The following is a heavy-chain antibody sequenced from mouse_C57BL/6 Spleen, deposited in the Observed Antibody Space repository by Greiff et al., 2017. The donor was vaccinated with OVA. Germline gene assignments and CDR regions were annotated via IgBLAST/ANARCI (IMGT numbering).Heavy chain of an antibody. CDR1: GFSLTSYG. CDR2: IWGDGST. CDR3: AKGDYGSSYVPFAY. V-gene: IGHV2-3*01. D-gene: IGHD1-1*01. Sequence: VKLQESGPGLVAPSQSLSITCTVSGFSLTSYGVSWVRQPPGTGLEWLGVIWGDGSTNYHSALISRLSISKDNSKSQVFLKLNSLQTDDTATYYCAKGDYGSSYVPFAYWGQGTLVTVSA. J-gene: IGHJ3*01.